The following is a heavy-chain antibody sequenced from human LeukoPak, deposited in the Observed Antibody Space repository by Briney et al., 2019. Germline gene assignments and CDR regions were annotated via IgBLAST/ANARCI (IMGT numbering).Heavy chain of an antibody. D-gene: IGHD5-18*01. CDR3: AREGGSYSRYSYGY. Sequence: GGSLRPSCAASGFTVSSNYMSWVRQAPGKGLEWVSVIYSGGSTYYADSVKGRFTISRDNSKNTLYLQMNSLRAEDTAVYYCAREGGSYSRYSYGYWGQGTLVTVSS. V-gene: IGHV3-53*01. CDR2: IYSGGST. CDR1: GFTVSSNY. J-gene: IGHJ4*02.